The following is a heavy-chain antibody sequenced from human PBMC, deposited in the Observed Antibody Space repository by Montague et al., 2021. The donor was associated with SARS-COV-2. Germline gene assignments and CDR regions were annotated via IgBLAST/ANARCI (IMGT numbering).Heavy chain of an antibody. CDR3: ARDRSGLRLGELSLREGYYGMDV. J-gene: IGHJ6*02. CDR1: GFTFSSYS. V-gene: IGHV3-30-3*01. CDR2: ISYDGSNK. Sequence: SLRLSCAASGFTFSSYSMHWVRQAPGKGLEWVAVISYDGSNKYYADSVKGRFTISRDNSKNTLYLQMNSLRAEDTAVYYCARDRSGLRLGELSLREGYYGMDVWGQGTTVTVSS. D-gene: IGHD3-16*02.